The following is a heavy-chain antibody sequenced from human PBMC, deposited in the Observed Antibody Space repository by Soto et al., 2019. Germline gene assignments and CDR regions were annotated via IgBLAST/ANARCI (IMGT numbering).Heavy chain of an antibody. Sequence: EVQLLESGGGLVQPGGSPRLSCASSGSTFSNYAMTWVRQAPGKGLEWVSTISGSGSATYYADSVKGRFTISRDNSKDTLYLEMNSLRAEDTAVYYCAKDPRLELRGVDSWGQGTLVTVSA. V-gene: IGHV3-23*01. CDR1: GSTFSNYA. D-gene: IGHD1-7*01. J-gene: IGHJ4*02. CDR2: ISGSGSAT. CDR3: AKDPRLELRGVDS.